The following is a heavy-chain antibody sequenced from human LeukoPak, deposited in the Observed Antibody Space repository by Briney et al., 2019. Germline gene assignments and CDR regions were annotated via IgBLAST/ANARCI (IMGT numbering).Heavy chain of an antibody. CDR1: GFTFDDYA. V-gene: IGHV3-43D*03. Sequence: GGSLRLSCAASGFTFDDYAMHGVRQAPGKGLEWVSLITWDGDSTYYADSVKGRFTISRDNSKNYLYLQMNSLRAEDTALYYCAKGTSSWHEFDSWGQGALVTVSS. CDR2: ITWDGDST. D-gene: IGHD6-13*01. J-gene: IGHJ4*02. CDR3: AKGTSSWHEFDS.